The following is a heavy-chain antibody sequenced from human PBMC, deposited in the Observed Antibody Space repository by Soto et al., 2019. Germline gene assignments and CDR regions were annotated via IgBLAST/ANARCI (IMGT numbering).Heavy chain of an antibody. D-gene: IGHD5-18*01. Sequence: GGSLKISCNGSGYNFATYWIAWGRQLPWKGPEWMGIIYPGDSDTSYSPSFQGQVTISVDKSISTAYLQWNSLKASDTAMYYCARRGYSYGLDVLGQGTKVTVS. V-gene: IGHV5-51*01. J-gene: IGHJ6*02. CDR1: GYNFATYW. CDR3: ARRGYSYGLDV. CDR2: IYPGDSDT.